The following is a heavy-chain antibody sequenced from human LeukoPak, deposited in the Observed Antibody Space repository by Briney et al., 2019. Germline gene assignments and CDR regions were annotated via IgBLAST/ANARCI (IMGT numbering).Heavy chain of an antibody. CDR2: IYYSGST. V-gene: IGHV4-59*08. Sequence: SETLSLTCTVSGGSISSYYWSWIRQPPGKGLEWIGYIYYSGSTTYNPSLKSRLAISVDTSKNQFSLKLSSVTAADTAVYYCARADYDYGDQIWFDPWGQGTLVTVSS. J-gene: IGHJ5*02. CDR1: GGSISSYY. D-gene: IGHD4-17*01. CDR3: ARADYDYGDQIWFDP.